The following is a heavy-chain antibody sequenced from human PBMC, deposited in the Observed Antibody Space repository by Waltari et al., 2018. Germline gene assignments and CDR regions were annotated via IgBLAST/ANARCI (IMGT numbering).Heavy chain of an antibody. CDR2: IYNSGST. CDR3: ARSTKFGTARAFDI. Sequence: QVQLQESGPGLVKPSETLSLTCTVSGGSISRGSYYWSWIRPHPGKGLEWIGYIYNSGSTYYNPSLKSRVTISVDRSKNQFSLRLSSVTAADTAMYYCARSTKFGTARAFDIWGQGTMVTVSS. D-gene: IGHD1-1*01. J-gene: IGHJ3*02. CDR1: GGSISRGSYY. V-gene: IGHV4-31*03.